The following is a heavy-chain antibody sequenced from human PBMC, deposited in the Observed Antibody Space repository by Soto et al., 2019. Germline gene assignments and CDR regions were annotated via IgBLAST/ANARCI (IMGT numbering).Heavy chain of an antibody. CDR2: ISGSGGST. J-gene: IGHJ4*02. CDR3: AKDPRIAVAGSLDY. V-gene: IGHV3-23*01. CDR1: GFTFSSYA. D-gene: IGHD6-19*01. Sequence: GGSLRLSCAASGFTFSSYAMSWVRQAPGKGLEWVSAISGSGGSTYYADSVKGRFTISRDNSKNTLYLQMNSLRAEDTAVYYCAKDPRIAVAGSLDYWGQGTLVTVSS.